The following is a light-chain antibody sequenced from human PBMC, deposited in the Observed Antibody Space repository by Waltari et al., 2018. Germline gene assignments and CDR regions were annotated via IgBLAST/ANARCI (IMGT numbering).Light chain of an antibody. CDR3: SSYTRSDTYV. CDR1: SSDVGAYNF. Sequence: QSALTQPASVSGSPGQSITISCTGPSSDVGAYNFVSWYHQHPGKAPKLMIHEVSNRPSGVSNRFSGSKSGNTASLTISALQAEDEADYHCSSYTRSDTYVFGAGTKVTVL. CDR2: EVS. J-gene: IGLJ1*01. V-gene: IGLV2-14*01.